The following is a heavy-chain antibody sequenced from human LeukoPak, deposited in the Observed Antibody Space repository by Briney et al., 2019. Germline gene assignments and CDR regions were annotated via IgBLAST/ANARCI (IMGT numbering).Heavy chain of an antibody. V-gene: IGHV1-8*01. J-gene: IGHJ6*02. CDR3: AWGDYDYYYYGMDV. CDR2: MNPNSGNT. Sequence: GASVKVSCKASGYTFTSYDINWVRQATGQGLEWMGWMNPNSGNTAYAQKFQGRVTMTRNTSISTAYMELSRLRSEDTAVYYCAWGDYDYYYYGMDVWGQGTTVTVSS. D-gene: IGHD4-17*01. CDR1: GYTFTSYD.